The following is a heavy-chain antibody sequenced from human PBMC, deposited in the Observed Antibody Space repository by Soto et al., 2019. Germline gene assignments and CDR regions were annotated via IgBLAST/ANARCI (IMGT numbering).Heavy chain of an antibody. CDR3: ARNIVVVVAATSYYYYGMDV. Sequence: QVQLVQSGAEVKKPGSSVKVSCKASGGTFSSYAISWVRQAPGQGLEWMGGIIPICGTANYAQKFQGRVTITADESTSTAYMELSSLRSEDTAVYYCARNIVVVVAATSYYYYGMDVWGQGTTVTVSS. CDR1: GGTFSSYA. V-gene: IGHV1-69*01. J-gene: IGHJ6*02. D-gene: IGHD2-15*01. CDR2: IIPICGTA.